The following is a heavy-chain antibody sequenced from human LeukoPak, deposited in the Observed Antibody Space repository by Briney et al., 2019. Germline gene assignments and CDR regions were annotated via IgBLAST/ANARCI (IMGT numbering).Heavy chain of an antibody. CDR1: GFTFSSYS. CDR3: AKTVAGTWVNFDY. D-gene: IGHD6-19*01. J-gene: IGHJ4*02. Sequence: GGSLRLSCAASGFTFSSYSMSWVRQAPGKGLEWVSTIGGGGLSTYYADSVKGRFTISRDNSRSTLYVQMNSLRAEDTAVYYCAKTVAGTWVNFDYWGQGILVTVSS. V-gene: IGHV3-23*01. CDR2: IGGGGLST.